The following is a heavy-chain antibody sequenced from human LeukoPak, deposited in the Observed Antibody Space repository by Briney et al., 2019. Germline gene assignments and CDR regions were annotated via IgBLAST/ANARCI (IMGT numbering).Heavy chain of an antibody. CDR2: ISSSSSTI. D-gene: IGHD3-9*01. V-gene: IGHV3-48*01. CDR3: ARERTLVRYFDWLPIDY. CDR1: GFTFSSYS. J-gene: IGHJ4*02. Sequence: GGSLRLSCAASGFTFSSYSMNWVRQAPGKGLEWVSYISSSSSTIYYADSVKGRFTISRDNAKNSLYLQMNSLRAEDTAVYYCARERTLVRYFDWLPIDYWGQGTLVTVSS.